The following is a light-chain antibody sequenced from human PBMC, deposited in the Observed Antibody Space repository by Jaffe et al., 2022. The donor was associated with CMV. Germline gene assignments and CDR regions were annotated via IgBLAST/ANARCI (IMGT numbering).Light chain of an antibody. CDR1: GSNIGAGYD. Sequence: QSVLTQPPSVSGAPGQRVTISCTGSGSNIGAGYDVHWYQQLPGTAPKLLIYDNNYRPSGVPDRFSGSKSGTSASLAITGLQAEDEADYYCHSYDSSLSGHVVFGGGTKLTVL. J-gene: IGLJ2*01. V-gene: IGLV1-40*01. CDR3: HSYDSSLSGHVV. CDR2: DNN.